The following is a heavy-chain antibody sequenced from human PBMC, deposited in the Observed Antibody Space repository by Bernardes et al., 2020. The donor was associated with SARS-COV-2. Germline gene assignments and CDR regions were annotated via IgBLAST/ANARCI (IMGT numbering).Heavy chain of an antibody. D-gene: IGHD7-27*01. CDR1: GFTFSSYS. J-gene: IGHJ4*02. V-gene: IGHV3-48*04. CDR3: GGPNWGAVGPDFDY. Sequence: GGSLRLSCAASGFTFSSYSMNWVRQAPGKGLEWVSYISSSSSTIYYADSVKGRFTISRDNAKNSLYLQMNSLRAEDTAVYYCGGPNWGAVGPDFDYWGQGTLVTVSS. CDR2: ISSSSSTI.